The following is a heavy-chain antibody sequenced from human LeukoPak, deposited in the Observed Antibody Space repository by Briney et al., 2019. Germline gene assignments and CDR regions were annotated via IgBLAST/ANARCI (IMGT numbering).Heavy chain of an antibody. J-gene: IGHJ3*02. CDR2: IYSSGST. D-gene: IGHD1-14*01. Sequence: SETLSLTCSVSGGSISSDYWSWLRQPAGKGLEWIGRIYSSGSTNYNPSLKSRVTMSLDTSKNQFSLNLSSVTAADTAVYYCAKVDRNYNGHAFDIWGQGTMVTVPP. V-gene: IGHV4-4*07. CDR3: AKVDRNYNGHAFDI. CDR1: GGSISSDY.